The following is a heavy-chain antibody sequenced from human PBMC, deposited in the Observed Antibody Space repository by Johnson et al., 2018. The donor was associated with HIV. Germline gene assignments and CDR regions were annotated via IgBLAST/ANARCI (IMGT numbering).Heavy chain of an antibody. CDR2: ISWNSGSI. CDR3: ARAILRWGNLDAFDS. J-gene: IGHJ3*02. Sequence: VQLVESGGVVVQPGGSLRLSCAASGFTFDDYGMHWVRQAPGRGLEWVSGISWNSGSIGYADSVQGRFPISRDIAKNSLYLQMDSLRADDTALYYCARAILRWGNLDAFDSWGEGTLVTVSS. D-gene: IGHD2/OR15-2a*01. CDR1: GFTFDDYG. V-gene: IGHV3-9*01.